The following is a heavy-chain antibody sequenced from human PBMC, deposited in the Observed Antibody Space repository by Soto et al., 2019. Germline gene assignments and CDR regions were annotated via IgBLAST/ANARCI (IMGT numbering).Heavy chain of an antibody. D-gene: IGHD1-26*01. J-gene: IGHJ6*02. CDR2: IDWNSGST. CDR3: VKGRGSYFVYFGLDV. CDR1: GFRFDDFA. Sequence: EVQLVESVGGLVQSGRSRRLSCVASGFRFDDFAMHWVRQAPGKGLEWVSSIDWNSGSTAYADSVKGRFTVFRDNARKSLDLQMNSLRVEDTALYYCVKGRGSYFVYFGLDVWGPGTTVTVSS. V-gene: IGHV3-9*01.